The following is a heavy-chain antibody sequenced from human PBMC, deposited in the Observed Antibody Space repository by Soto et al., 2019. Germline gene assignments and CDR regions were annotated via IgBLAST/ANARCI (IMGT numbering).Heavy chain of an antibody. V-gene: IGHV4-34*01. Sequence: SETLSLTCAIYGGSFSGYYWSWIRQPPGKGLEWIGEINHSGSTNYNPSLKSRVTVSVDTSKNQFSLKLSSVTAADTAVYYCARGLTTVTTVRYFDYWGQGTLVTVSS. CDR3: ARGLTTVTTVRYFDY. CDR1: GGSFSGYY. CDR2: INHSGST. D-gene: IGHD4-17*01. J-gene: IGHJ4*02.